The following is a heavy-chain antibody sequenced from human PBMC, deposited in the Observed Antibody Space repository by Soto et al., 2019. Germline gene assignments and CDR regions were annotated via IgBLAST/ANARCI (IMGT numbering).Heavy chain of an antibody. V-gene: IGHV4-59*08. Sequence: QVQLQESGPGLVKPSETLSLTCTVSGGSISSYYWSWIRQPPGKGLEWIGYIYYAGSTNYNPSLKSRGTTSVDTSKNQYSPKLSSVRAADTAVYYCATRAADYDFWSGYYSYYYYMDVWGKGTTVTVSS. CDR2: IYYAGST. CDR1: GGSISSYY. CDR3: ATRAADYDFWSGYYSYYYYMDV. J-gene: IGHJ6*03. D-gene: IGHD3-3*01.